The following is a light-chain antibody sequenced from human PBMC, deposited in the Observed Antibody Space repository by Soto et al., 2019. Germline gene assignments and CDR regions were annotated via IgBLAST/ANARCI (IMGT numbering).Light chain of an antibody. V-gene: IGKV1-9*01. J-gene: IGKJ4*01. CDR1: QGISSY. Sequence: DIPLTQSPSFLSASVGHRVTITCRASQGISSYLAWYQQKPGKAPKLLIYAASTLQSGVPSRFSGSGSGTEFTLTISSLQPEDFATYYCQQLNSYPPVTFGGGTKVEIK. CDR2: AAS. CDR3: QQLNSYPPVT.